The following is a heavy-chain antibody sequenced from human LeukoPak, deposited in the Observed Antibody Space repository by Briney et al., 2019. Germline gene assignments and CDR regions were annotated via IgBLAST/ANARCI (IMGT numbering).Heavy chain of an antibody. CDR1: GGSFDDGA. D-gene: IGHD3-10*01. V-gene: IGHV3-43D*03. CDR3: AKDMAAYYSASGKIDY. Sequence: GGSLRLSCAASGGSFDDGAMYWGRQAPGKGLEWGSLISWDGGSTYYADSVKGRFTISRANSKNTLYLQMNSLRAEDTALYYCAKDMAAYYSASGKIDYWGKGTLVTVSS. CDR2: ISWDGGST. J-gene: IGHJ4*02.